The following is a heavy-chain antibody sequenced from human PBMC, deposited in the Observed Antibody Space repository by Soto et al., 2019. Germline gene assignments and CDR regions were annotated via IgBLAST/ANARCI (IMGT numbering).Heavy chain of an antibody. V-gene: IGHV1-69*13. CDR3: AREMYCSGGSCSPTGFDP. CDR1: GGTFSSYA. D-gene: IGHD2-15*01. Sequence: ASVKVSCKASGGTFSSYAISWVRQAPGQGLEWMGGIIPIFGTANYAQKFQGRVTITADESTSTAYMELSSLRSEDTAVYYCAREMYCSGGSCSPTGFDPWGQGTLVTVSS. J-gene: IGHJ5*02. CDR2: IIPIFGTA.